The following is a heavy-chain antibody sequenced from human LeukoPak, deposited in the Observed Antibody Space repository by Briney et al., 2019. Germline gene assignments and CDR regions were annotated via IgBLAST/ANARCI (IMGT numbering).Heavy chain of an antibody. J-gene: IGHJ3*02. Sequence: GGSLRLSCAASGFTFSSYSMNWVRQAPGKGLEWVSSISNSSSYIYYADSVKGRFTISRDNAKNSLYLQMNSLRAEDTAVYYCARDCGGDCYHDAFDIWGQGTMVTVSS. CDR2: ISNSSSYI. V-gene: IGHV3-21*01. CDR1: GFTFSSYS. CDR3: ARDCGGDCYHDAFDI. D-gene: IGHD2-21*02.